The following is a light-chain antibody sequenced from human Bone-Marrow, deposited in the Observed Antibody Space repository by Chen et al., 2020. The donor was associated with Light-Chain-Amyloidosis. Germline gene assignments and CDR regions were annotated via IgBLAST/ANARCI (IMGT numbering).Light chain of an antibody. CDR2: DAA. CDR3: QQYDNLPLT. Sequence: DIQMTQSSSSLSASVGDRVTITCQASQDIRNYLNWYQQKPGKAPKLLIYDAANLETGVPSRFSGSGSETDFSFTISSLQPEDFATYYCQQYDNLPLTFGGGTKVEIK. J-gene: IGKJ4*01. V-gene: IGKV1-33*01. CDR1: QDIRNY.